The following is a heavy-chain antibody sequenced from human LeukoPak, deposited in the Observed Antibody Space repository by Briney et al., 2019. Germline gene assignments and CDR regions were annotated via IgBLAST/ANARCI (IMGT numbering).Heavy chain of an antibody. CDR2: IYPGDSDT. D-gene: IGHD4/OR15-4a*01. CDR1: GCSFTSYW. J-gene: IGHJ1*01. V-gene: IGHV5-51*01. CDR3: ARPPNYHSAEYFQH. Sequence: RGESLKISCKGSGCSFTSYWIGWVRQMPGKGLEWMGIIYPGDSDTRYSPSFQGQVTISADKPISTAYLQWSSLKASDTAMYYCARPPNYHSAEYFQHWGQGTLVTVSS.